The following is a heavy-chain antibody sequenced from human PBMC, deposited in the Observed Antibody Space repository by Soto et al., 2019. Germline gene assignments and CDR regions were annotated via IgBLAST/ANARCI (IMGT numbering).Heavy chain of an antibody. CDR2: ISFSGSA. Sequence: PSETLSLTWIVSADSVSSRSSSWVWLRQPPAKGLEWIGSISFSGSANYNPSLKSRVTISLETSKNQFSLKLSSVTAADTAAYYCSILSALPTYHKTLDVWGQGSTVTGSS. CDR3: SILSALPTYHKTLDV. CDR1: ADSVSSRSSS. V-gene: IGHV4-39*01. D-gene: IGHD3-16*01. J-gene: IGHJ6*02.